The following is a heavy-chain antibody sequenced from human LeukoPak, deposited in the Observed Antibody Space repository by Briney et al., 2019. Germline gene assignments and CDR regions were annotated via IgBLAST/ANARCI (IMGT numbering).Heavy chain of an antibody. Sequence: SETLSLTCTVSGGSINNGGYYWSWIRQHPGKGLEWIGYIYYSGSSYYNPSLRSRVTISVDTSKNHFSLKLSSVTAADTAVYYCARVRPLEWLPSHAFDIWGQGTMVTVSS. V-gene: IGHV4-31*03. J-gene: IGHJ3*02. D-gene: IGHD3-3*01. CDR3: ARVRPLEWLPSHAFDI. CDR2: IYYSGSS. CDR1: GGSINNGGYY.